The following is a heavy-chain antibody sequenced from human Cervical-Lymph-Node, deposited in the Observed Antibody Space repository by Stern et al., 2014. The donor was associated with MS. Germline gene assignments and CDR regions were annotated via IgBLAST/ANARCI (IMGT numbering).Heavy chain of an antibody. Sequence: QVQLVESGPEVKKPGASVMVSCKTSGYTFTNYYIHWVRQAPGQGLEWLGIINPNGSVTACAQKFQGRLLMTSDTSPTTAYIRMLTLTSEDTAMYYCTRPVGGVGREWGQGTLVFVSS. D-gene: IGHD3-16*01. CDR2: INPNGSVT. CDR3: TRPVGGVGRE. J-gene: IGHJ4*02. CDR1: GYTFTNYY. V-gene: IGHV1-46*01.